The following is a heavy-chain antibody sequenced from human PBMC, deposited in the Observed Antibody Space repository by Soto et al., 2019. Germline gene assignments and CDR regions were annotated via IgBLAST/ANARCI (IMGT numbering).Heavy chain of an antibody. CDR3: ATERRVSRKDFDY. J-gene: IGHJ4*02. D-gene: IGHD3-3*01. Sequence: EVQLVESGGGLVQPGGSLRLSCAASGFSFSSYELHWVRQAPGRGLEWVAYISSSGSRTDYPDSVKGRFTISRDNPKSSLYLQMDSLRVEDTAVYYCATERRVSRKDFDYWGQGTLVTVSS. V-gene: IGHV3-48*03. CDR2: ISSSGSRT. CDR1: GFSFSSYE.